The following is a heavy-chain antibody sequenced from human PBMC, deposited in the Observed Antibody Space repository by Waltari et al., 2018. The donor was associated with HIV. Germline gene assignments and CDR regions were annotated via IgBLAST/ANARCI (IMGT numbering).Heavy chain of an antibody. J-gene: IGHJ4*02. CDR2: IIPKTGGS. CDR3: ARDNSSGWGDFDC. CDR1: GYTFTGYH. Sequence: QVQLVQSGAEVKKPGASVKVSCKACGYTFTGYHVHWVRQAPGQGLEWMGWIIPKTGGSNTAQKFQGRVTMIRDTSISTAYMELSRLTADDTAVYYCARDNSSGWGDFDCWGQGTLVTVS. V-gene: IGHV1-2*02. D-gene: IGHD6-19*01.